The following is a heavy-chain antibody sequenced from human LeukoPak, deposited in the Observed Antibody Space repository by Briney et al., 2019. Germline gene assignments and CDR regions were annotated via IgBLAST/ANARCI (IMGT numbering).Heavy chain of an antibody. V-gene: IGHV1-69*05. CDR1: GGTFSSYA. D-gene: IGHD2-2*01. CDR3: ARALVVVPAATLYMDV. CDR2: IIPIFGTA. Sequence: GSSVKVSCKASGGTFSSYAISWVRQAPGQGLEWMGRIIPIFGTANYAQKFQGRVTITTDESTSTAYMELSSLRSEDTAVYYCARALVVVPAATLYMDVWGKGTTVTVS. J-gene: IGHJ6*03.